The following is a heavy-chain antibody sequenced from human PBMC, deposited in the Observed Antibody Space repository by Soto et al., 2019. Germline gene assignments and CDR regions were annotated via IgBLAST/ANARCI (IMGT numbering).Heavy chain of an antibody. Sequence: QVQLVESGGGVAQPGMSLRLFCAASGFTLSSYSLHWFRQSPFKGLEWLAAISSDGTEKHYADSVKGRFTISRDNSKNTLFLQLNSLRIEVTSVYYCARLFGFSYGLANRGMDVSGQGTTVTV. D-gene: IGHD5-18*01. V-gene: IGHV3-30*04. CDR1: GFTLSSYS. CDR2: ISSDGTEK. CDR3: ARLFGFSYGLANRGMDV. J-gene: IGHJ6*02.